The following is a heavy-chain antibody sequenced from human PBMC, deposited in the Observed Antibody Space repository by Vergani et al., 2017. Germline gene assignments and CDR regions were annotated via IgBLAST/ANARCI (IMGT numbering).Heavy chain of an antibody. CDR3: AKGVYCSSTSCYEGRGYYYGMGV. D-gene: IGHD2-2*01. CDR2: ISGSGGNT. CDR1: GFTFSSYA. Sequence: EVQLLESGGGLVQPGGSLRLSCAASGFTFSSYAMSWVRQVPGKGLEWVSGISGSGGNTYYANSVKGRFTISRDNSKNTLYLQMNSLRADDTAVYYCAKGVYCSSTSCYEGRGYYYGMGVWGQGITVTFYS. V-gene: IGHV3-23*01. J-gene: IGHJ6*02.